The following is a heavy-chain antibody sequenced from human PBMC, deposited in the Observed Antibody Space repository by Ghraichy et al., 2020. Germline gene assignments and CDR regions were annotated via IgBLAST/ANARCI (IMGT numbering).Heavy chain of an antibody. D-gene: IGHD3-10*01. J-gene: IGHJ3*02. CDR3: ASTSLYYYGSGSPPAFDI. V-gene: IGHV4-4*07. Sequence: SETLSLTCTVSGGSISSYYWSWIRQPAGKGLEWIGRIYTSGSTNCNPSLKSRVTMSVDTSKNQFSLKLSSVTAADTAVYYCASTSLYYYGSGSPPAFDIWGQGTMVTVSS. CDR2: IYTSGST. CDR1: GGSISSYY.